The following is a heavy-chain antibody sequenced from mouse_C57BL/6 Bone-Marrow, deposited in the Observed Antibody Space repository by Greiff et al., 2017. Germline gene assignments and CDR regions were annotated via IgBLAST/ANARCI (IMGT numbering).Heavy chain of an antibody. J-gene: IGHJ4*01. Sequence: VKLQESGAELVRPGASVKLSCKASGYAFTSYWISWVKQRPGQGLEWIGEIYPGSGTTYYNETFKGKATLTADKSSSTAYMQLRSLTSEDAAVYFCARWGCGDCAVDYWGQGTSVTVSA. V-gene: IGHV1-81*01. CDR3: ARWGCGDCAVDY. D-gene: IGHD2-13*01. CDR1: GYAFTSYW. CDR2: IYPGSGTT.